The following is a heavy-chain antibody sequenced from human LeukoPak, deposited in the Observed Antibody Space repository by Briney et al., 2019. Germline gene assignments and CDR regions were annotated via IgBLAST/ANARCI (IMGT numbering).Heavy chain of an antibody. V-gene: IGHV4-61*02. D-gene: IGHD3-22*01. CDR3: ARGVGSGYTDY. CDR1: GGSISSGSYY. CDR2: IYTSGST. J-gene: IGHJ4*02. Sequence: SQTLSLTCTVSGGSISSGSYYWSWIRQPAGEGLEWIGRIYTSGSTNYNPSLKSRVTISLDTSKYQFSLKLISVTAADTAVYYCARGVGSGYTDYWGQGALVTVSS.